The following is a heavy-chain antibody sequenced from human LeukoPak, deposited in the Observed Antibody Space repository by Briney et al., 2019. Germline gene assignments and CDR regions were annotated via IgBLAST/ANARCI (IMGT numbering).Heavy chain of an antibody. J-gene: IGHJ4*02. Sequence: PGGSLRLSCAASGFSFSRHTMSWVRQAPGKGLEWVSAISSDAGLIYDADSVKGRFTISRDNSKNTVYLQMNSLRAEDTAVYYCTQDYYVPSYWGQGTLVSVSS. CDR3: TQDYYVPSY. CDR2: ISSDAGLI. D-gene: IGHD3-22*01. V-gene: IGHV3-23*01. CDR1: GFSFSRHT.